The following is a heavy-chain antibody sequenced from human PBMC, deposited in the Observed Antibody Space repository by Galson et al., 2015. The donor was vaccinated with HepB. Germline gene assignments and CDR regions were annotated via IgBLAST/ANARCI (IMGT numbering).Heavy chain of an antibody. D-gene: IGHD5-24*01. V-gene: IGHV1-18*01. CDR3: ARVGSRDGYNDY. CDR1: GYTFTSYG. J-gene: IGHJ4*02. Sequence: SVXVSCKASGYTFTSYGISWVRQAPGQGLEWMGWISAYNGNTNYAQKLQGRVTMTTDTSTSTAYIELRSLRSDDTAVYYCARVGSRDGYNDYWGQGTLVTVSS. CDR2: ISAYNGNT.